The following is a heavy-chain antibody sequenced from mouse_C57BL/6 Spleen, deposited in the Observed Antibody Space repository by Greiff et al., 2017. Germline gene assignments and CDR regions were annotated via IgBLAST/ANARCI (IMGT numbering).Heavy chain of an antibody. CDR3: ARVRLRGYFDY. D-gene: IGHD3-2*02. CDR2: INPNNGGT. V-gene: IGHV1-26*01. Sequence: EVQLQQSGPELVKPGASVKISCKASGYTFTDYYMNWVKQSHGKSLEWIGDINPNNGGTSYNQKFKGKATLTVDKSSSTAYMELRSLTSEDSAVYYCARVRLRGYFDYWGQGTTLTVSS. CDR1: GYTFTDYY. J-gene: IGHJ2*01.